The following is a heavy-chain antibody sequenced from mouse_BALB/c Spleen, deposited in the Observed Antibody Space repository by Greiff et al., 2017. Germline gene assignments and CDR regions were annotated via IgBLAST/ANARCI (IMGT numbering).Heavy chain of an antibody. Sequence: EVMLVESGGGLVKPGGSLKLSCAASGFTFSSFGMHWVRQAPEKGLEWVAYISSGSSTIYYADTVKGRFTISRDNPKNTLFLQMTSLRSEDTAMYYCARGGGYYFAYWGQGTLVTVSA. CDR3: ARGGGYYFAY. D-gene: IGHD2-3*01. CDR1: GFTFSSFG. CDR2: ISSGSSTI. V-gene: IGHV5-17*02. J-gene: IGHJ3*01.